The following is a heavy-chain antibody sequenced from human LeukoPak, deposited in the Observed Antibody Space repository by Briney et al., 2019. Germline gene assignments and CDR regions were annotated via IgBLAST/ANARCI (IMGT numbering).Heavy chain of an antibody. CDR3: ARYDRGGSGSSNFDY. J-gene: IGHJ4*02. D-gene: IGHD3-10*01. CDR1: GYSISSGYY. CDR2: IYHSGST. V-gene: IGHV4-38-2*02. Sequence: PSETLSLTCTVSGYSISSGYYWGWIRQPPGKGLEWIGSIYHSGSTYYNPSLKSRVTISVDTSKNQFSLKLSPVTAADTAVYYCARYDRGGSGSSNFDYWGQGTLVTVSS.